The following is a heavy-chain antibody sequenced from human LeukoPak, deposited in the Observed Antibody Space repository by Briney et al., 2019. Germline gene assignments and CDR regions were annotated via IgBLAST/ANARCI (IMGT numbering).Heavy chain of an antibody. Sequence: PGGSLRLSCAASGFTVSSNYMSWVRQAPEKGLEWVSVIYSGSSSTYYTDSVKGRFTISRHNSKNTLYLQMKSLRAEDTAVYYCARVGSGWYDFDYWGQGTLVTVSS. CDR2: IYSGSSST. CDR3: ARVGSGWYDFDY. D-gene: IGHD6-19*01. J-gene: IGHJ4*02. V-gene: IGHV3-53*04. CDR1: GFTVSSNY.